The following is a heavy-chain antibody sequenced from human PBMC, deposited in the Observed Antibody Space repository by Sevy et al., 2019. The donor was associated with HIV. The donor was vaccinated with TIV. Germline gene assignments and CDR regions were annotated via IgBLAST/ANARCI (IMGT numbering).Heavy chain of an antibody. CDR2: INHSGST. D-gene: IGHD1-26*01. J-gene: IGHJ4*02. CDR3: ARVRYSGSYFDY. V-gene: IGHV4-34*01. Sequence: SETLSLTCAVYGGSFSGYYWSWIRQPLGKGLEWIGEINHSGSTNYNPSLKSRVTISVDTSKNQFSLKLSSVTAADTAVYYCARVRYSGSYFDYWGQGTLVTVSS. CDR1: GGSFSGYY.